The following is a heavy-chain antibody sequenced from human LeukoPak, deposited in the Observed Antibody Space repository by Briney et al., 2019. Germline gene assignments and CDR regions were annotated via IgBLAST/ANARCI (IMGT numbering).Heavy chain of an antibody. Sequence: GGSLRLSCAASGFAFSTYNMHWVRQAPGKGLEWAAVISYDGRNENHAESVKGRFTISRDNSKNTLYLQMNSLRAEDTAVYYCARPAGTYDYSYGMDVWGQGTTVTVSS. D-gene: IGHD6-19*01. V-gene: IGHV3-30*04. CDR2: ISYDGRNE. CDR1: GFAFSTYN. J-gene: IGHJ6*02. CDR3: ARPAGTYDYSYGMDV.